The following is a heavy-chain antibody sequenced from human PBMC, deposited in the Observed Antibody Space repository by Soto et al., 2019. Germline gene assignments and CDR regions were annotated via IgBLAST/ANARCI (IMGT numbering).Heavy chain of an antibody. CDR2: IDHDGPT. V-gene: IGHV3-74*01. CDR3: VRDSHGDY. Sequence: EVQLVESGGGLVQPGGSLRLSCAGSGFTFSNYWMHWVRQAPGKGLEWVSRIDHDGPTDYADSVRGRFTISRDNAENTLYLQMNSLRPDDRAVYYCVRDSHGDYWGQGPLVTVSS. J-gene: IGHJ4*02. CDR1: GFTFSNYW.